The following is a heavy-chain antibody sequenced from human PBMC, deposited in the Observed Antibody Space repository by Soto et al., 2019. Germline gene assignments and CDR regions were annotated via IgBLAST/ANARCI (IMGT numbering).Heavy chain of an antibody. D-gene: IGHD6-13*01. Sequence: GGSLRLSCAASGFTFSSYAMSWVRQAPGKGLEWASAISGSGGSTYYADSVKGRFTISRDNSKNTLYLQMNSLRAEDTAVYYCAKSGSRGGSWYNWGSIFDYWGQGTLVTVSS. CDR3: AKSGSRGGSWYNWGSIFDY. CDR1: GFTFSSYA. CDR2: ISGSGGST. J-gene: IGHJ4*02. V-gene: IGHV3-23*01.